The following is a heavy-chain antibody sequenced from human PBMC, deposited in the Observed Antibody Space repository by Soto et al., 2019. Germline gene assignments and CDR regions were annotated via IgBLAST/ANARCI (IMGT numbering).Heavy chain of an antibody. V-gene: IGHV1-69*12. CDR2: IIPIFGTA. CDR3: ARGIICPLGVYFWFDP. CDR1: GGTFRSYA. Sequence: QVQLVQSGAEVKKPGSSVKVSCKASGGTFRSYAISWVRQAPGQGLEWMGGIIPIFGTANYAQKFQGRVTITADESTSTAYMELSSLRSEDTALYYCARGIICPLGVYFWFDPWGQPTLVTVSS. J-gene: IGHJ5*02. D-gene: IGHD6-13*01.